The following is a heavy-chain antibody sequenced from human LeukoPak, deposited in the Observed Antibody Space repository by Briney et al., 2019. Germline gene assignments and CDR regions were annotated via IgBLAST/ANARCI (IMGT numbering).Heavy chain of an antibody. D-gene: IGHD2-8*01. CDR1: GFTFSSYA. CDR3: AREYCINGVCYKRFDY. J-gene: IGHJ4*02. Sequence: GGSLRLSCAGSGFTFSSYAMHWVRQAPGKGLEYVSGISSNGGSTYHANSVKGRFTISRGNSKNTLYLQMGSLRVEDMAVYYCAREYCINGVCYKRFDYWGQGTLVTVSS. V-gene: IGHV3-64*01. CDR2: ISSNGGST.